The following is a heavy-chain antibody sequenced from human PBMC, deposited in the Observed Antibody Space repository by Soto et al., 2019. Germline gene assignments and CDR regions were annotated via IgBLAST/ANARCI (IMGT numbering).Heavy chain of an antibody. D-gene: IGHD1-7*01. J-gene: IGHJ6*02. V-gene: IGHV3-30*03. CDR2: ISYDGSNK. CDR3: GRSYNWNYVNYYYYGMDV. CDR1: GFTFSSYG. Sequence: PGGSLRLSCAASGFTFSSYGMHWVRQAPGKGLEWVAVISYDGSNKYYADSVKGRFTISRDNSKNTLYLQMNSLRAEDTAVYYCGRSYNWNYVNYYYYGMDVWGQGTTVTVSS.